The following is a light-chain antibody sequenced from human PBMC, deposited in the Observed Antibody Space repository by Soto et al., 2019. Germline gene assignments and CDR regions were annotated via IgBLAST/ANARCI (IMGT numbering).Light chain of an antibody. V-gene: IGKV3-20*01. J-gene: IGKJ1*01. Sequence: EIVWTQYPGTLSLSPGERYTLSCLASQSVSGSYLAWYQQKPGQAPRLLIYGAYSRATGITDRFSGTGSGTDFTLTISRLEPEDFAVYYCQPYGSSRRTVGPVTQVEIK. CDR1: QSVSGSY. CDR2: GAY. CDR3: QPYGSSRRT.